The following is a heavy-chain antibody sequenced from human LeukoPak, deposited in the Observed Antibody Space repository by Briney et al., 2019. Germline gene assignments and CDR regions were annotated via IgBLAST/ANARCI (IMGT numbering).Heavy chain of an antibody. D-gene: IGHD2-2*01. V-gene: IGHV1-2*04. CDR1: GYTFTGYY. Sequence: GASVTVTFTGSGYTFTGYYMHWVRQAPGQGLEWMGWINTNSGGTNYAQEFQGWVIITMDTSISTDYMEKSRLRSDDTAVYYCARAYCSSTSRYGYFDYWGQGTLVTVSS. CDR3: ARAYCSSTSRYGYFDY. CDR2: INTNSGGT. J-gene: IGHJ4*02.